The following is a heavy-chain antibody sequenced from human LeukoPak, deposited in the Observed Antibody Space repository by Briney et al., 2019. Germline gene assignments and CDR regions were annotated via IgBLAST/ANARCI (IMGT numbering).Heavy chain of an antibody. J-gene: IGHJ6*02. V-gene: IGHV4-59*12. CDR3: ARVPYCSGGSCNYYYYYGMDV. Sequence: PSDTLSLLRTVSSGFNSHYYWRWMPDPPGKALVGIGYNYYSWSTNYNPSLKSRVTISVDTSKNQFSLKLSSVTAADTAVYYCARVPYCSGGSCNYYYYYGMDVWGQGTTVTVSS. CDR1: SGFNSHYY. CDR2: NYYSWST. D-gene: IGHD2-15*01.